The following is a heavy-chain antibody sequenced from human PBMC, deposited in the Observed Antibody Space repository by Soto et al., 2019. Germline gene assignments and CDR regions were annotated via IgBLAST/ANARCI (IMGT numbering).Heavy chain of an antibody. CDR1: GDSVSSTSAA. V-gene: IGHV6-1*01. J-gene: IGHJ4*02. D-gene: IGHD6-19*01. CDR3: ARGSYYSGWV. Sequence: QSRSLTCAISGDSVSSTSAAWSWIRQSPSRGLEWLGRTYYRSKWYSDYAVSVKGRITINPDTSKNQFSLQLNSVTPEDTAVYYCARGSYYSGWVWGQGTLVTVSS. CDR2: TYYRSKWYS.